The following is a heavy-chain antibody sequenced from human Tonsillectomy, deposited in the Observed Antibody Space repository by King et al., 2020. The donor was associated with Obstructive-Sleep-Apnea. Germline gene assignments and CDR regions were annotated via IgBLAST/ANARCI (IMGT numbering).Heavy chain of an antibody. D-gene: IGHD3-22*01. CDR2: MKSKTDGGTT. J-gene: IGHJ4*02. V-gene: IGHV3-15*01. CDR3: TTDPYYYDSSGPVDY. CDR1: GFTFSNAG. Sequence: VQLGESGGGLVKPGGSLRLSCAASGFTFSNAGMSWVRQSPWKGLEWVGRMKSKTDGGTTDSAAPGKGRFTISSDDSKNTLYQQMNSLKTDDTAVYYCTTDPYYYDSSGPVDYWGQGTLVTVSS.